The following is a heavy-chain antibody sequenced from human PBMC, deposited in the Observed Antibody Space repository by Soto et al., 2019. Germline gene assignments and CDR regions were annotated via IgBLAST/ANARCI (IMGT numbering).Heavy chain of an antibody. Sequence: QVQLPESGPGLVKASQTLSLTCTLSGASVSRAEHYWSWIRQPPGQGLEWIGYTYYSGGSYYNASLQRRVSISVDTSQNQFSLKLTSVTAADTAVYYCARLSGYDPAGAADKWGPGILVSVSS. CDR2: TYYSGGS. D-gene: IGHD5-12*01. J-gene: IGHJ4*02. V-gene: IGHV4-30-4*01. CDR1: GASVSRAEHY. CDR3: ARLSGYDPAGAADK.